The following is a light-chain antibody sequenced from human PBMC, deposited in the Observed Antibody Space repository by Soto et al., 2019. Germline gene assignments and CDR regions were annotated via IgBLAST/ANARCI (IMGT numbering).Light chain of an antibody. CDR3: SSYSTSYTWV. V-gene: IGLV2-14*01. CDR2: GVT. J-gene: IGLJ3*02. Sequence: QSALTQPASVSGSPGQSITISCTGTSSDIGSQNFVSLHQQLPGKAPKFIIYGVTNRPSGVSNRFSGSKSGNTASLTISGLQADDEADYYCSSYSTSYTWVFGGGTKLTVL. CDR1: SSDIGSQNF.